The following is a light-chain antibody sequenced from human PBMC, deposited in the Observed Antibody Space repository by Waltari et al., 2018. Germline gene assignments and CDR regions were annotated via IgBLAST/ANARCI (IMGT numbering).Light chain of an antibody. CDR3: CTYVGRTTFHVT. J-gene: IGLJ2*01. V-gene: IGLV2-23*02. CDR1: ISDVGTYHL. CDR2: EDN. Sequence: QSALTQPASVSGSPGQSITISCPGTISDVGTYHLVSWYQQHPGKAPKLIIYEDNKRPSGVSDRLSGSKSGNTASLTISGLQAEDEADYYCCTYVGRTTFHVTFGGGTKLTVL.